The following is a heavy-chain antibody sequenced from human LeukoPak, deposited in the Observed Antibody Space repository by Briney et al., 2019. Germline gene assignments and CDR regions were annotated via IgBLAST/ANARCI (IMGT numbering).Heavy chain of an antibody. Sequence: GGSLRLSCTASGFTFGDYAMSWVRQAPGKGLEWVGFIRSKAYGGTTEYAASVKGRFTISRDDFKSIAYLQMNSLKTEDTAVYYCTRQYCSSTSCYMYYFDYWGQGTLVTVSS. CDR2: IRSKAYGGTT. V-gene: IGHV3-49*04. D-gene: IGHD2-2*02. CDR1: GFTFGDYA. CDR3: TRQYCSSTSCYMYYFDY. J-gene: IGHJ4*02.